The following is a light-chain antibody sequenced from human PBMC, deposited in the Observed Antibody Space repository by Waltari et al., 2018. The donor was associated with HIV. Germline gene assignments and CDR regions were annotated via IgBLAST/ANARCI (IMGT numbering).Light chain of an antibody. CDR2: YDS. V-gene: IGLV3-21*04. CDR3: QVWDTDSDHVI. CDR1: KIGSKT. J-gene: IGLJ2*01. Sequence: SYLLTQPPSVSVVPGKTASFPCGGNKIGSKTVTWYQQKPGQAPVLVISYDSDRPSGIPERCSGSNSGSTATLTISRVEAGDEADYYCQVWDTDSDHVIFGGGTKLTVL.